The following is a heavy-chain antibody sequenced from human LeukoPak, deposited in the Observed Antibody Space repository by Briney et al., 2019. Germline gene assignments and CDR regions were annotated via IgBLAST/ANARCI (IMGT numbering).Heavy chain of an antibody. D-gene: IGHD2-15*01. CDR1: GFTFSDYY. CDR2: ISSSGSTI. Sequence: PGGSLRLSCAASGFTFSDYYMSWIRQAPGKGLEWVSYISSSGSTIYYADSVKGRFTISRDNAKNSLYLQMNSLRAEDTAVYYCAREDCSGGSCYFDNWGQGTLVTVSS. CDR3: AREDCSGGSCYFDN. V-gene: IGHV3-11*01. J-gene: IGHJ4*02.